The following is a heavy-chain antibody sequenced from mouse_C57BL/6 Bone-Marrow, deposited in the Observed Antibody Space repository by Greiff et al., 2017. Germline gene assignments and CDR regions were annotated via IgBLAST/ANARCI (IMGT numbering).Heavy chain of an antibody. Sequence: EVKLMESGGGLVKPGGSLKLSCAASGFTFSSYTMSWVRQTPEQRLEWVATISGGGGNTYYPDSVKGRFTISRDNAKNTLYLQMSSLRSEDTALYYCARQHYYGSLYYAMDYWGQGTSVTVSS. J-gene: IGHJ4*01. CDR3: ARQHYYGSLYYAMDY. D-gene: IGHD2-1*01. V-gene: IGHV5-9*01. CDR1: GFTFSSYT. CDR2: ISGGGGNT.